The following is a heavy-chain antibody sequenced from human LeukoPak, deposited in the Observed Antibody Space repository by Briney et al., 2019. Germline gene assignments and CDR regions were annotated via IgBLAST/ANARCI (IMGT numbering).Heavy chain of an antibody. Sequence: GGSLRLSCAASGFTFSSYWMSWVRQAPGKGLEWVANIKQDGSEKYYVDSVKGRFTISRDNAKNSLYLQMNSLRAEDTAVYYCAREGSSSWYFYYYYYMDVCGKGTTVTVSS. V-gene: IGHV3-7*01. CDR2: IKQDGSEK. J-gene: IGHJ6*03. CDR1: GFTFSSYW. D-gene: IGHD6-13*01. CDR3: AREGSSSWYFYYYYYMDV.